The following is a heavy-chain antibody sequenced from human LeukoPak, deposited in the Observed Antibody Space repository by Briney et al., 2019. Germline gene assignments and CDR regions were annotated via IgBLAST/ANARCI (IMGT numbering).Heavy chain of an antibody. D-gene: IGHD4-17*01. V-gene: IGHV1-8*02. CDR3: ARDYGDPRGGWFDP. J-gene: IGHJ5*02. Sequence: ASVKVSCKASGYTFTGYYMHWVRQAPGQGLEWMGWMNPNSGNTGYAQKFQGRVTMTRDMSTSTVYMELSSLRSEDTAVYYCARDYGDPRGGWFDPWGQGTLVTVSS. CDR1: GYTFTGYY. CDR2: MNPNSGNT.